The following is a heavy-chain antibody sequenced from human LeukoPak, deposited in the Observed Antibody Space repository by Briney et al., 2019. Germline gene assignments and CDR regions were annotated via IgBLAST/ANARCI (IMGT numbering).Heavy chain of an antibody. CDR2: IYHSGST. CDR1: GYSISSGYY. CDR3: ARDYYGSGSPWFDL. J-gene: IGHJ5*02. Sequence: SETLSLTCAVSGYSISSGYYWGWIRQPPGKGLEWIGSIYHSGSTYYNPSLKSRVTISVDTSKNQFSLKLSSVTAADTAVYYCARDYYGSGSPWFDLWGQGTLVTVSS. V-gene: IGHV4-38-2*02. D-gene: IGHD3-10*01.